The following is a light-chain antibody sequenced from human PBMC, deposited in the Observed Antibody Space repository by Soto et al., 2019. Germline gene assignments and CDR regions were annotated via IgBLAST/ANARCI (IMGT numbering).Light chain of an antibody. V-gene: IGKV3-15*01. CDR1: QSVSSN. CDR3: QQYNNWPPLT. Sequence: EMVMTQSPATLSVSPGERATLSCRASQSVSSNLAWYQQKPGQAPRLLIYAASTRATGIPARFSGSGSGTEFTLTISSLQSEDFAIYYCQQYNNWPPLTFGGGTKVDIK. J-gene: IGKJ4*01. CDR2: AAS.